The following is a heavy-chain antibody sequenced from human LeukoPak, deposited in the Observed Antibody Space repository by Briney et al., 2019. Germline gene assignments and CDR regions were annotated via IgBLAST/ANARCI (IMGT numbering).Heavy chain of an antibody. V-gene: IGHV1-2*02. D-gene: IGHD5-12*01. CDR3: ARGSIVATLSGCCSFDP. Sequence: GASVKVSCKASGYTLTGYYMHWVRQAPGQGLEWMRWINPNSGGTNYAQKFQGRVTMTTDTSTSTAYMELRSLRSDDTAVYYCARGSIVATLSGCCSFDPWGQGTLVTVSS. CDR1: GYTLTGYY. CDR2: INPNSGGT. J-gene: IGHJ5*02.